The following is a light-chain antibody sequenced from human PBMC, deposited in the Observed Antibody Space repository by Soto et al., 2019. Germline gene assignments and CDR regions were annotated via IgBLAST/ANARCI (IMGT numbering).Light chain of an antibody. CDR3: QQYGSSPGT. CDR2: DTS. Sequence: EIVLPPSPGPLSLSPGESATLSCRASQSFRDSYLAWYQQKPGQAPSLLIYDTSTRATGVPDRFSGSGSGTDFALTISRVEPEDFAIYFCQQYGSSPGTFGQGTKVEL. J-gene: IGKJ1*01. V-gene: IGKV3-20*01. CDR1: QSFRDSY.